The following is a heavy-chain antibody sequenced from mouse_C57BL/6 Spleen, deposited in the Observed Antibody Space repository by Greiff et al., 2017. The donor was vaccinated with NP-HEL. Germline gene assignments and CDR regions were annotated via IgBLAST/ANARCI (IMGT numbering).Heavy chain of an antibody. CDR1: GYTFTSYW. J-gene: IGHJ2*01. CDR3: ARGPDEGYFDY. V-gene: IGHV1-69*01. CDR2: IDPSDSYT. Sequence: VQLQQPGAELVMPGASVKLSCKASGYTFTSYWMHWVKQRPGQGLEWIGEIDPSDSYTNYNQKFKGKSTLTVDKSSSTAYMQLSSLTSEDSAVYYCARGPDEGYFDYWGQGTTLTVSS. D-gene: IGHD2-3*01.